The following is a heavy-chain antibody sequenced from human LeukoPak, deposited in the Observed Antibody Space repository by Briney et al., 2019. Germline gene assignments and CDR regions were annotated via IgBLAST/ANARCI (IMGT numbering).Heavy chain of an antibody. Sequence: GGSLRLSCVASGFTFSNYGIHWFRQAPGKGPEWVAFISYDGRTKYYGGSVKGRFTISRDNSKNTLSLQMNSLRGEDTALYRCAKEDRWPSDKSTTKGLDFWGLGTLVTVSS. CDR2: ISYDGRTK. CDR1: GFTFSNYG. D-gene: IGHD1-1*01. CDR3: AKEDRWPSDKSTTKGLDF. J-gene: IGHJ4*02. V-gene: IGHV3-30*02.